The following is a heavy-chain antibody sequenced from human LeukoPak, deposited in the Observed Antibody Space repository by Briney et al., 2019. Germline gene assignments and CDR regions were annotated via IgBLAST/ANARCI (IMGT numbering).Heavy chain of an antibody. CDR1: GFTFSIYV. J-gene: IGHJ3*02. Sequence: PGGSLRLSCAASGFTFSIYVMSWVRQAPGKGLEWVSTISGSGGSTYYADSVRGRFTISRDNSKNTLYLQMNSLRAEDTAVYYCAKDSALTPGGDAFDIWGQGTMVTASS. CDR3: AKDSALTPGGDAFDI. CDR2: ISGSGGST. V-gene: IGHV3-23*01. D-gene: IGHD4-17*01.